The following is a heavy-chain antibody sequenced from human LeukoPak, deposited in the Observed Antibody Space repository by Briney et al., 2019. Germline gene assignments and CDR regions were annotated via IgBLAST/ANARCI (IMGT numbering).Heavy chain of an antibody. CDR1: GYSFTSYW. D-gene: IGHD6-13*01. Sequence: GESLKISCKGSGYSFTSYWIGWVRQMPGKGLEWMGIIYPGDSDTRYSPSFQGQVTISADKSISTAYLQWSSLKASDTAMYYCARQSRHERWYSSGRYDYWGQGTLVTVSS. V-gene: IGHV5-51*01. J-gene: IGHJ4*02. CDR2: IYPGDSDT. CDR3: ARQSRHERWYSSGRYDY.